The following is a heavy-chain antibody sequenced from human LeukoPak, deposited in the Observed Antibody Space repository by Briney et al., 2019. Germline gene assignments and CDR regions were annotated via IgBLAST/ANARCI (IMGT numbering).Heavy chain of an antibody. Sequence: GASVKVSCKASGGTSSSYAISWVRQAPGQGLEWMGGIIPIFGTANYAQKFQGRVTITADESTSTAYMELSSLRSEDTAVYYCARGVVVAATFSYYFDYWGQGTLVTVSS. CDR3: ARGVVVAATFSYYFDY. J-gene: IGHJ4*02. CDR2: IIPIFGTA. CDR1: GGTSSSYA. V-gene: IGHV1-69*13. D-gene: IGHD2-15*01.